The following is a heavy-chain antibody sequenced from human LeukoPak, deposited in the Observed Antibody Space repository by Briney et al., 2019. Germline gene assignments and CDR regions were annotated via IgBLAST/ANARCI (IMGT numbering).Heavy chain of an antibody. J-gene: IGHJ4*02. CDR2: IYWDDDK. CDR3: ARPYPFGGYDYVWGSYRLYYFDY. Sequence: SGPTLLKPTQTLTLTCTFSGFSLSTSGVGVGWIRQPPGKALEWLSLIYWDDDKRYSPSLKSRVTSTKDNSKRQVVLTMTNMDPVDTATYYCARPYPFGGYDYVWGSYRLYYFDYWGQGTLVTVSS. D-gene: IGHD3-16*02. CDR1: GFSLSTSGVG. V-gene: IGHV2-5*02.